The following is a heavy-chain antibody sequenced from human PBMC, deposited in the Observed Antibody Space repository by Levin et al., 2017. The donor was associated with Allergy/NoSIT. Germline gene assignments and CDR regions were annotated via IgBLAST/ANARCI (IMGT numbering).Heavy chain of an antibody. CDR1: GFTFRNYG. Sequence: PGGSLRLSCAASGFTFRNYGMHWVRQAPGKGLEWVAVIWNDGNDKYYADSVKGRFIISRGNSKTTLYLQMNSLRAEDTAMYYCAREARDVYSGYVPFDYWGQGTLVTVSS. CDR2: IWNDGNDK. V-gene: IGHV3-33*01. CDR3: AREARDVYSGYVPFDY. D-gene: IGHD5-12*01. J-gene: IGHJ4*02.